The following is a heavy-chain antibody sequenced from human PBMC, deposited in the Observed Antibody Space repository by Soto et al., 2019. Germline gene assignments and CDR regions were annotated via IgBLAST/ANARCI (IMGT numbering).Heavy chain of an antibody. CDR2: INKDGSER. V-gene: IGHV3-7*01. Sequence: EVQLVESGGVLVQPGGSLRLSCVAPGFTFDDYWMNWVREAPGKGLEWVAIINKDGSERYYVDSVKGRFTISRDNSKNSLFLQMNSLRADDTAFYYCARDGHNTNDVDHWGQGTLVTVSS. J-gene: IGHJ5*02. D-gene: IGHD1-20*01. CDR3: ARDGHNTNDVDH. CDR1: GFTFDDYW.